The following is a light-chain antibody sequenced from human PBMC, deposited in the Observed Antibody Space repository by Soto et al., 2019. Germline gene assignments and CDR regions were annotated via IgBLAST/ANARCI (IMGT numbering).Light chain of an antibody. CDR2: GAS. J-gene: IGKJ5*01. Sequence: EIVMTQSPATLSVFPWEGATLSCRASQTVFSNLAWYQQKPGQSPRLRIYGASTRATGIPARFSGSGSGTDSTLTINSLQSEDFAVDYCQQRSNWPPTFGQGTRLEI. CDR1: QTVFSN. CDR3: QQRSNWPPT. V-gene: IGKV3-15*01.